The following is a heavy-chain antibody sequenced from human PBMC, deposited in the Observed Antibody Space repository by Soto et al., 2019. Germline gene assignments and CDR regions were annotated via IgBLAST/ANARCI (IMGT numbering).Heavy chain of an antibody. CDR2: MNPNSGNT. CDR1: GSTFTSYD. CDR3: ARSSDFCSGFYGMDV. D-gene: IGHD3-3*01. Sequence: GVSVKVSCKASGSTFTSYDINWVRQATGQGLEWMGWMNPNSGNTGYAQKFQGRVTMTRNTSISTAYMELSSLRSEDTAVYYCARSSDFCSGFYGMDVWGQGTTVTVSS. J-gene: IGHJ6*02. V-gene: IGHV1-8*01.